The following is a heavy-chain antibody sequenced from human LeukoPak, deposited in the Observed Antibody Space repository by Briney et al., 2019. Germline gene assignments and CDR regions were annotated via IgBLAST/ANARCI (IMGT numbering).Heavy chain of an antibody. Sequence: SETLSLTCTVSGGSISSSSYYWSWIRQPPGKGLEWIGYIYYSGSTNYKSSLKSRVTISVDTSKNQFSLKLSSVTAADTAVYYCARLTGYSSESWFDPWGQGTLVTVSS. D-gene: IGHD3-9*01. CDR2: IYYSGST. J-gene: IGHJ5*02. CDR3: ARLTGYSSESWFDP. V-gene: IGHV4-61*01. CDR1: GGSISSSSYY.